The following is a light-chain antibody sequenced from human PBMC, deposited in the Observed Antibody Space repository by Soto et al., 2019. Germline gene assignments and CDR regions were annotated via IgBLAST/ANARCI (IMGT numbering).Light chain of an antibody. CDR1: QSISGF. Sequence: DIQMTQSPSSLSASVGDRVTITCRASQSISGFLNWYQKKSGQAPKLLMYAASTLQSGVPSRFSGRGSGTDFTLTISSLQPEDSATYYCQQSDSLPWTFGQGTKVEIK. V-gene: IGKV1-39*01. CDR2: AAS. J-gene: IGKJ1*01. CDR3: QQSDSLPWT.